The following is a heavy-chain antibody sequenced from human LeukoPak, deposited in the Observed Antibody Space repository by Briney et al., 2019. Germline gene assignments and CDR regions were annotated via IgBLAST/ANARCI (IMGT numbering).Heavy chain of an antibody. CDR2: IYYSGST. CDR1: GGSIRNYY. J-gene: IGHJ6*03. D-gene: IGHD3-22*01. Sequence: SETLSLTCTVSGGSIRNYYWSWIRQPPGKGLEWIGNIYYSGSTRNNPSLKSRVTISADTSKNQLSLKLSSVTAADTAVYYCARHSDSSGLGSLYYYYMDVWGKGTTVTVSS. V-gene: IGHV4-59*08. CDR3: ARHSDSSGLGSLYYYYMDV.